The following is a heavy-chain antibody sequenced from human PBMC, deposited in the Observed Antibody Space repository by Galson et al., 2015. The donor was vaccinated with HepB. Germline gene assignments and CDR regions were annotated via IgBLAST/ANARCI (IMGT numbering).Heavy chain of an antibody. Sequence: SVKVSCKASGYTFTSYAMNWVRQAPGQGLEWMGWINTNTGNPTYAQGFTGRFVFSLDTSVSTAYLQISSLKAEDTAVYYCARAFPPNWDWYFDLWGRGTLVTVSS. J-gene: IGHJ2*01. D-gene: IGHD7-27*01. CDR1: GYTFTSYA. CDR3: ARAFPPNWDWYFDL. V-gene: IGHV7-4-1*02. CDR2: INTNTGNP.